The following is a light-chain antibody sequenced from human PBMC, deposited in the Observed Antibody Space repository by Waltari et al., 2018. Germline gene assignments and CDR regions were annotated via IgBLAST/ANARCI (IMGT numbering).Light chain of an antibody. V-gene: IGLV10-54*01. CDR3: SAWDSSLSAYV. CDR1: SNNVGNQG. J-gene: IGLJ1*01. CDR2: RNN. Sequence: QAGLTQPPSVSKGLRQTATLTCTGNSNNVGNQGAAWLQQHQGHPPKLLLYRNNNRPSGISERFSASRSGNTAALPITGLQPEDEADYYCSAWDSSLSAYVFGTGTKVTVL.